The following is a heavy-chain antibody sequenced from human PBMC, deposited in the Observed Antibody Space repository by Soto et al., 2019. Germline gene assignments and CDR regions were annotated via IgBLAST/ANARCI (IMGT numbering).Heavy chain of an antibody. Sequence: QVQLQESGPGLVKPSETLSLTCTVSGDSISSHYWSWIRQPPGKGLEWIGFVSTKYNPSLKSRISISVDTSKNQFSLNLTSATAADTAVYYCARVSTSASGSYYTLDYWGQGTLVTVSS. CDR3: ARVSTSASGSYYTLDY. D-gene: IGHD3-10*01. V-gene: IGHV4-59*11. J-gene: IGHJ4*02. CDR2: FVST. CDR1: GDSISSHY.